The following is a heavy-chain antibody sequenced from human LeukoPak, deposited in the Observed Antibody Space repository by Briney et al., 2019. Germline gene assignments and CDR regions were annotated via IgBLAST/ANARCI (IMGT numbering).Heavy chain of an antibody. CDR2: ISSNGGST. V-gene: IGHV3-64D*09. CDR3: VKDIEALIAAAGLFHH. D-gene: IGHD6-13*01. CDR1: GFTFSSYA. J-gene: IGHJ1*01. Sequence: AGGSLRLSCSASGFTFSSYAMHWVRQAPGKGLEYVSAISSNGGSTYHSDSMKGRFTISRDNSKNRLYLQMSSLRAEDTAVYYCVKDIEALIAAAGLFHHWGQGTLVTVSS.